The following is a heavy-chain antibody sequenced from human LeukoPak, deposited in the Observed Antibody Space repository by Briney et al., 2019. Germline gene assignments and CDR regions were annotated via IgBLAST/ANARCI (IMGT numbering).Heavy chain of an antibody. D-gene: IGHD2-2*01. J-gene: IGHJ6*04. CDR1: GGTFSSYA. CDR2: IIPIFGTV. CDR3: ARARGFVVVPAAMVRHYYYGMDV. V-gene: IGHV1-69*13. Sequence: ASVKVSCKASGGTFSSYAISWVRQAPGQGLEWMGGIIPIFGTVNYAQKFQGRVTITADESTSTAYMELSSLRSEDTAVYYCARARGFVVVPAAMVRHYYYGMDVWGKGTTVTVSS.